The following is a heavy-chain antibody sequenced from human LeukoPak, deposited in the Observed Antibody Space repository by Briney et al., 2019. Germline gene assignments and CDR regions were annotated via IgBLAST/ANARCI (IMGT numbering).Heavy chain of an antibody. CDR1: GGSISSYY. CDR2: IYTSGST. D-gene: IGHD5-24*01. J-gene: IGHJ4*02. Sequence: SETLSLTCTVSGGSISSYYWSWIRQPAGKGLEWIGRIYTSGSTNYNPSLKSRVTMSVDTSKNQFSLTLSSVTAADTAVYSCARDQGKGGYNTAMYYFDSWGQGTLVTVSS. CDR3: ARDQGKGGYNTAMYYFDS. V-gene: IGHV4-4*07.